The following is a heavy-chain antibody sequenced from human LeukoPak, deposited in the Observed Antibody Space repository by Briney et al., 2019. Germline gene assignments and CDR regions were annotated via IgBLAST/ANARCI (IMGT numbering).Heavy chain of an antibody. J-gene: IGHJ3*02. Sequence: SETLSLTCTVSGGSISSYYWSWIRQPPGKGLEWIGYIYYSGSTNYNPSLKSRVTISVDTPKNQFSLKLSSVTAADTAVYYCARAMALDAFDIWGQGTMVTVSS. V-gene: IGHV4-59*01. CDR1: GGSISSYY. CDR3: ARAMALDAFDI. CDR2: IYYSGST. D-gene: IGHD3-10*01.